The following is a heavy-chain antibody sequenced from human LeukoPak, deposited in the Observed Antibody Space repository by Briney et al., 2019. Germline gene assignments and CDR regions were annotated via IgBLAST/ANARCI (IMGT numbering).Heavy chain of an antibody. Sequence: GGSLRLSCAASGFAFSSYGMHWVRQAPGKGLEWVAVIWYDGSNKYYADSVKGRFTISRDNSKNTLYLQMNSLRAEDTAVYYCARELSVAGDSFDYWGQGTLVTVSS. D-gene: IGHD6-19*01. CDR2: IWYDGSNK. V-gene: IGHV3-33*08. J-gene: IGHJ4*02. CDR1: GFAFSSYG. CDR3: ARELSVAGDSFDY.